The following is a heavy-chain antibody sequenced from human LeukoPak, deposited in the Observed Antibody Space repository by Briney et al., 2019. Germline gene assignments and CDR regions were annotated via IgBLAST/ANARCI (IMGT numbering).Heavy chain of an antibody. CDR1: GYTFTSYY. J-gene: IGHJ4*02. CDR2: INPSGGST. Sequence: ASVKVSCKASGYTFTSYYMHWVRQAPGQGLEWMGIINPSGGSTSYAQKFQGRVTMTRDTSTSTVYMELSSLRSEDTAVYYCARAVVSSGSSGAPSHYWGQGTLVTVSS. V-gene: IGHV1-46*01. CDR3: ARAVVSSGSSGAPSHY. D-gene: IGHD3-22*01.